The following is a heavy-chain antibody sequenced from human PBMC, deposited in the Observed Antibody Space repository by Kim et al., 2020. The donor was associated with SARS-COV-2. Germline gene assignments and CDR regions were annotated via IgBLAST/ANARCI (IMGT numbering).Heavy chain of an antibody. CDR3: ATDPGEDSYYYYGMDV. D-gene: IGHD3-10*01. J-gene: IGHJ6*02. Sequence: GESLKISCKGSGYSFTSYWISWVRQMPGKGLEWMGRIDPSDSYTNYSPSFQGHVTISADKSISTAYLQWSSLKASDTAMYYCATDPGEDSYYYYGMDVWGQGTTVTVSS. CDR1: GYSFTSYW. V-gene: IGHV5-10-1*01. CDR2: IDPSDSYT.